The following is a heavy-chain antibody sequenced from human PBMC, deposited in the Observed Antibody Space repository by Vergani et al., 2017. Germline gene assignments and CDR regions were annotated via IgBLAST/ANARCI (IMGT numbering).Heavy chain of an antibody. Sequence: EVQLLESGGGLVQPGGSQRLSCAASGFTFSSYAMSWVRQAPGKGLEWVSAISVSVGSTYYADSVKGRITISRDNSKNTLYLQMNSLRAEDTAVYYCAKGGYDSSGLACNFDYWAQGTLVTVSS. CDR3: AKGGYDSSGLACNFDY. J-gene: IGHJ4*02. CDR2: ISVSVGST. V-gene: IGHV3-23*01. D-gene: IGHD3-22*01. CDR1: GFTFSSYA.